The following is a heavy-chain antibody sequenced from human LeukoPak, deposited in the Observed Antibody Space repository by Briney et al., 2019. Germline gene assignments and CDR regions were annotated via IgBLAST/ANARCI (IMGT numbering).Heavy chain of an antibody. CDR1: GFTFSSYA. D-gene: IGHD2-15*01. CDR2: ISYDGSNK. Sequence: EPGGSLRLSCAASGFTFSSYAMHWVRQAPGKGLEWVAVISYDGSNKYYADSVKGRFTISRDNSKNTLYLQMNSLRAEDTAVYYCARARGFVGYFDYGGQGTLVTVSS. V-gene: IGHV3-30*01. J-gene: IGHJ4*02. CDR3: ARARGFVGYFDY.